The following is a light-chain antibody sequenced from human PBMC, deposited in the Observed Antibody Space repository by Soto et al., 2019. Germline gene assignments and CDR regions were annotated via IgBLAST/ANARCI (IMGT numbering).Light chain of an antibody. V-gene: IGKV3-20*01. CDR2: SAS. CDR3: QQYGGSPRVT. Sequence: EIVLTQSPGTLSLSPGERVTLSYRASQSVSSNYLAWYQQKPGQAPRLLIYSASSRATGIPDRFSGSGSGTDFTLTISRLEPEDFAVYYCQQYGGSPRVTFGGGTKVEIK. CDR1: QSVSSNY. J-gene: IGKJ4*01.